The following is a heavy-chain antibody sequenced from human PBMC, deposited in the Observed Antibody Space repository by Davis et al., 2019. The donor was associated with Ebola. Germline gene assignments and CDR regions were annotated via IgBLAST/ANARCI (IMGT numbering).Heavy chain of an antibody. CDR2: IYNGGST. D-gene: IGHD3-22*01. CDR1: GFTVSSNY. CDR3: ARADYYDSMYYYYGMDV. Sequence: PGGSLRLSCAASGFTVSSNYMSWVRQAPGKGLEWVSVIYNGGSTYYADSVKGRFTISRDNAKNSLYLQMNSLRAEDTAVYYCARADYYDSMYYYYGMDVWGQGTTVTVSS. V-gene: IGHV3-53*01. J-gene: IGHJ6*02.